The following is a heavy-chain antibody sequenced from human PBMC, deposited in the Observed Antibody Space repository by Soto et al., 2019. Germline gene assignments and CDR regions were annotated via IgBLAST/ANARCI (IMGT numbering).Heavy chain of an antibody. CDR3: ARDTRYSNYFAEIRSFDY. D-gene: IGHD4-4*01. CDR1: GYTFTSYG. CDR2: ISAYNGNT. J-gene: IGHJ4*02. V-gene: IGHV1-18*01. Sequence: ASVKVSCKASGYTFTSYGISWVRQAPGQGLEWMGWISAYNGNTNYAQKLQGRVTMTTDTSTSTAYMELRSLRSDDTAVYYCARDTRYSNYFAEIRSFDYWGQGTLVTVSS.